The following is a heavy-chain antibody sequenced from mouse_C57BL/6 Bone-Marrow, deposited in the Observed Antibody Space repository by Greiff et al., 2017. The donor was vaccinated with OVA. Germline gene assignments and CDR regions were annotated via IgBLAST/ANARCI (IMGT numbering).Heavy chain of an antibody. CDR3: ARPYYYGSSWYFDV. CDR2: IWWGDDK. D-gene: IGHD1-1*01. V-gene: IGHV8-8*01. Sequence: QVTLKVSGPGILQPSQTLSLTCSFSGFSLSTFGMGVGWIRQPSGKGLEWLAHIWWGDDKYYNPALKSRLTISNDTSKNPVFITIDNVDTADTATYYGARPYYYGSSWYFDVWGTGTTVTVSS. CDR1: GFSLSTFGMG. J-gene: IGHJ1*03.